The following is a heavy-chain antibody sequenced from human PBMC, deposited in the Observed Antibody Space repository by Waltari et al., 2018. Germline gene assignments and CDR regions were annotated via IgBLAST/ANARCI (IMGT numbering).Heavy chain of an antibody. J-gene: IGHJ4*02. V-gene: IGHV3-23*01. Sequence: EVQLLESGGGLVQPGGSLRLSCAASGFTFSSYAMSWVRQAPGKGLEWVSAISGSGGSTYYADSVKGRFTISRDNSKNTLYLQMNSLRAEDTAVYYCAKDVVVVVPAAISHFDYWGQGTLVTVSS. D-gene: IGHD2-2*01. CDR1: GFTFSSYA. CDR2: ISGSGGST. CDR3: AKDVVVVVPAAISHFDY.